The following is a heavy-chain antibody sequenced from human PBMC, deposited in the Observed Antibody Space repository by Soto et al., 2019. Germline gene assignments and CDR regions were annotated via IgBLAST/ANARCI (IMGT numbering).Heavy chain of an antibody. CDR3: ARGGDIGISYYFDY. CDR1: GGSVSSGSYY. V-gene: IGHV4-61*01. Sequence: ETLSLTCTVSGGSVSSGSYYWSWIRQPPGKGLEWIGYIYYSGSTNYNPSLKSRVTISIDTSKNQFSLKLSSVTAADTAVYYCARGGDIGISYYFDYWGQGTLVTVSS. J-gene: IGHJ4*02. CDR2: IYYSGST. D-gene: IGHD3-10*01.